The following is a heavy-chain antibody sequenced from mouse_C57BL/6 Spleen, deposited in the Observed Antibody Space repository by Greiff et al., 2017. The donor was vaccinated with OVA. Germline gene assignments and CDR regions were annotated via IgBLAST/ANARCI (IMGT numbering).Heavy chain of an antibody. CDR1: GYTFTSYW. D-gene: IGHD1-1*01. Sequence: QVQLQQPGAELVRPGTSVKLSCKASGYTFTSYWMHWVKQRPGQGLAWIGVFDPSDSYTNYIQKFKGKATLTVDTSSSTAYMQLSSLTSEDSAVYYCARGEFITAVPFGYWGQGTTLTVSS. J-gene: IGHJ2*01. V-gene: IGHV1-59*01. CDR2: FDPSDSYT. CDR3: ARGEFITAVPFGY.